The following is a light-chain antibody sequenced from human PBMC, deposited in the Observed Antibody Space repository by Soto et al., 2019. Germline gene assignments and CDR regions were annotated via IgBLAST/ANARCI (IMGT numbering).Light chain of an antibody. CDR2: DTS. V-gene: IGKV3-15*01. CDR3: QQYHYWPLRYT. J-gene: IGKJ2*01. CDR1: QSVSNN. Sequence: EIVMTQSPATLSVSPGERATLSCRASQSVSNNLAWYQQKPGQAPRLLIYDTSTRATGIPARFSGSGSGTEFTLTISGLQSEDFAVYYCQQYHYWPLRYTFGQGTKLEIK.